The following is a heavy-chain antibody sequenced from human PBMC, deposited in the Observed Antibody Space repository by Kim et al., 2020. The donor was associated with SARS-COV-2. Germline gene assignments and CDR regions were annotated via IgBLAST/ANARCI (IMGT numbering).Heavy chain of an antibody. CDR3: AHCSRPVGGGQQLGYWYFDL. D-gene: IGHD6-13*01. V-gene: IGHV3-23*01. CDR2: ISGSGGST. J-gene: IGHJ2*01. Sequence: GGSLRLSCAASGFTFSSYAMSWVRQAPGKGLEWVSAISGSGGSTYYADSVKGRFTISRDNSKNTLYLQMNSLRAEDTAVYYCAHCSRPVGGGQQLGYWYFDLWGRGTLVTVSS. CDR1: GFTFSSYA.